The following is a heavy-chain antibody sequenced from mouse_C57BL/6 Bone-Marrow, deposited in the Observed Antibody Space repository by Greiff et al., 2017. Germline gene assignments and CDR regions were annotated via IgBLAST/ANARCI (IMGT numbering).Heavy chain of an antibody. J-gene: IGHJ4*01. Sequence: QVQLQQSGAELVKPGASVKLSCKASGYTFTEYTIHWVKQRSGQGLEWIGWFYPGSGSIKYNEKFKDKATLTADKSSSTVYMELSRLTSEDSAVYCCARHGGAYYYGRYYAMDYWGQGTSVTVSS. CDR1: GYTFTEYT. V-gene: IGHV1-62-2*01. CDR3: ARHGGAYYYGRYYAMDY. D-gene: IGHD1-1*01. CDR2: FYPGSGSI.